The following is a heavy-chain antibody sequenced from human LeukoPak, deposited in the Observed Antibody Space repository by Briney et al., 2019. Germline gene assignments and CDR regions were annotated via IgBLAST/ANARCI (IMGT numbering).Heavy chain of an antibody. CDR2: ISSSGSTI. V-gene: IGHV3-48*03. J-gene: IGHJ6*04. Sequence: GGSLILSCEGPGFTFSSYGMNWVRQAPGQGLEWVSYISSSGSTIYYADSVKGRFNISRDNAKNSLYLQMNSLRAEDTAVYYCAELGITMIGGVWGKGTTVTISS. CDR1: GFTFSSYG. CDR3: AELGITMIGGV. D-gene: IGHD3-10*02.